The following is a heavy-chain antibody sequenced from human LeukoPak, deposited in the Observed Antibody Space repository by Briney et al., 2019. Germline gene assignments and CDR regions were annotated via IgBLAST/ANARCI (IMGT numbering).Heavy chain of an antibody. D-gene: IGHD6-13*01. CDR1: GGTFSSYA. CDR3: AREYSSSWTGVDWFDP. CDR2: IIPILGIA. V-gene: IGHV1-69*04. Sequence: SVKVSCKASGGTFSSYAISWVRQAPGQGLEWMGRIIPILGIANYAQKFQGRVTITADKSTSTAYMELSSLRSEDTAVYYCAREYSSSWTGVDWFDPWGQGTLVTVSS. J-gene: IGHJ5*02.